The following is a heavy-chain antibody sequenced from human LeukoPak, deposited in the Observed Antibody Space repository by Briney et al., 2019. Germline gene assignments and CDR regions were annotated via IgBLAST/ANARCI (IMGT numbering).Heavy chain of an antibody. CDR2: ISSSGSTI. CDR1: GFTFSDYY. V-gene: IGHV3-11*01. Sequence: GGSLRLSCAASGFTFSDYYMSWIRQAPGKGLEWVSYISSSGSTIYYADSVKGRFTISRGNAKNSLYLQMNSLRAEDTAVYYCARERIGGEVNSAPGHYFDYWGQGTLVTVSS. D-gene: IGHD1-26*01. CDR3: ARERIGGEVNSAPGHYFDY. J-gene: IGHJ4*02.